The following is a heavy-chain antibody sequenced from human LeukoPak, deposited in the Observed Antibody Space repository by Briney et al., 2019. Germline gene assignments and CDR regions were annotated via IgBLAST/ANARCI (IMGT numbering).Heavy chain of an antibody. Sequence: SETLSLTCTVFGCSISNSSHYWGWIRQPPGDGLEWIGIIYFSGGTYYSQSLKSRVTISVDTSKNRFSLKLSSVTAADTAVYYCARSAIGSGSYLQFDYWGQGTLVTVS. V-gene: IGHV4-39*07. CDR1: GCSISNSSHY. D-gene: IGHD3-10*01. J-gene: IGHJ4*02. CDR3: ARSAIGSGSYLQFDY. CDR2: IYFSGGT.